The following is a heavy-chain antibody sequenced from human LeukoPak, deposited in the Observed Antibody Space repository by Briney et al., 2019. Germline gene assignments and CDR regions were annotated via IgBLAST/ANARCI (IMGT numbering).Heavy chain of an antibody. Sequence: GRSLRLSCAASGFTFDDYGMSSVRPAPRKGLGLVSGINWNSGSTGYADSVKGRFTISRDNAKNSLYLQMNSLRAEDTALYYCARGTVTTSNFDHWGQGTLVTVSS. V-gene: IGHV3-20*04. CDR2: INWNSGST. CDR1: GFTFDDYG. J-gene: IGHJ4*02. D-gene: IGHD4-11*01. CDR3: ARGTVTTSNFDH.